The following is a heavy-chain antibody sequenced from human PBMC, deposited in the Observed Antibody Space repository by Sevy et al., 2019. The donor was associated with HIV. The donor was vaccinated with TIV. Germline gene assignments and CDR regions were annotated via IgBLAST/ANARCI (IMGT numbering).Heavy chain of an antibody. D-gene: IGHD4-17*01. CDR2: IYYSGST. J-gene: IGHJ2*01. CDR1: GGSVSSGSYY. Sequence: SETLSLTCTVSGGSVSSGSYYWSWIRQPPGKGLEWIGYIYYSGSTNYNPSLKSRVTISVDTSTNQFSRKLCSVTAADTAVYYCARAGVYGEDQGNGYFELWGRGTLVTVSS. V-gene: IGHV4-61*01. CDR3: ARAGVYGEDQGNGYFEL.